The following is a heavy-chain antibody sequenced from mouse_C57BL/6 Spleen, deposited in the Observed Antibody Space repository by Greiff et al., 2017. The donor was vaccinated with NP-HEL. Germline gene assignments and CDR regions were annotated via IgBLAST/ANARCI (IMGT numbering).Heavy chain of an antibody. J-gene: IGHJ2*01. Sequence: QVQLKQPGAELVKPGASVKLSCKASGYTFTSYWMHWVKQRPGQGLEWIGMIHPNSGSTNYNEKFKSKATLTVDTSSSTAYMQLSSLTSEDSAVYYCARSGYDYDVDYFDYWGQGTTLTVSS. CDR2: IHPNSGST. D-gene: IGHD2-4*01. CDR1: GYTFTSYW. V-gene: IGHV1-64*01. CDR3: ARSGYDYDVDYFDY.